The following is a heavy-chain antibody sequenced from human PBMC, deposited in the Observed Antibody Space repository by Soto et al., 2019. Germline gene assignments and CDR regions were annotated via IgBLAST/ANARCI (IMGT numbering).Heavy chain of an antibody. V-gene: IGHV1-69*12. CDR3: ARCIDGGYSGYDQFDY. D-gene: IGHD5-12*01. CDR2: IIPIFGTA. CDR1: GGTFSSYA. Sequence: QVQLVQSGAEVKKPGSSVKVSCKASGGTFSSYAISWVRQAPGQGLEWMGGIIPIFGTANYAQKFQGRVTITADESTSTAYMELGSLRSEDTAVYYCARCIDGGYSGYDQFDYWGQGTLVTVSS. J-gene: IGHJ4*02.